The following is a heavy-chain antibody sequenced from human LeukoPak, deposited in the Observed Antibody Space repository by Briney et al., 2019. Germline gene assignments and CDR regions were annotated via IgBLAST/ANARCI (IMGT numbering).Heavy chain of an antibody. CDR2: ISGSGGST. J-gene: IGHJ4*02. CDR1: GFTFSSYA. CDR3: AKDHFGERYFDY. V-gene: IGHV3-23*01. Sequence: GGSLRLSCAASGFTFSSYAMSWVRQAPGKGLEWVSAISGSGGSTYYADSVKGRFTISRDNSKNTLYLQVNSLRAEDTAVYYCAKDHFGERYFDYWGQGTLVTVSS. D-gene: IGHD3-10*01.